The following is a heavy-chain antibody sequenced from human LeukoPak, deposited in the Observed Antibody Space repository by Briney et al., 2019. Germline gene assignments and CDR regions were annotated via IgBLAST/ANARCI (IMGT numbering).Heavy chain of an antibody. Sequence: ETLSLSCTVSGGSISSYYWSWIRQPPGKGLEWIGYIYYSGSTNYNPSLKSRVTISVDTSKNQFSLKLSSVTAADTAVYYCASDSYSGSHDYWGQGTLVTVSS. V-gene: IGHV4-59*01. J-gene: IGHJ4*02. CDR1: GGSISSYY. CDR3: ASDSYSGSHDY. CDR2: IYYSGST. D-gene: IGHD1-26*01.